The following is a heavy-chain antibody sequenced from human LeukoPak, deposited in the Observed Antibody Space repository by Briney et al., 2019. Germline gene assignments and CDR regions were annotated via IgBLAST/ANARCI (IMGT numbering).Heavy chain of an antibody. V-gene: IGHV4-4*07. J-gene: IGHJ4*02. CDR3: ARDGIDYCSGGSCYSYFDY. Sequence: SETLSLTCTVSGGSISSYYWSWIRQPAGKGLEWIGRIYTSGSTNYNPSLKRRVTMSVDTSKNQFSLKLSSVTAADTAVYYCARDGIDYCSGGSCYSYFDYWGQGTLVTVSS. D-gene: IGHD2-15*01. CDR2: IYTSGST. CDR1: GGSISSYY.